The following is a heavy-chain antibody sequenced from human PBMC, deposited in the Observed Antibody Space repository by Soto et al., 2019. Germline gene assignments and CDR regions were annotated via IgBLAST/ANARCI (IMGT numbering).Heavy chain of an antibody. V-gene: IGHV3-23*01. D-gene: IGHD3-3*01. CDR1: VFTFSTHA. Sequence: GGSLSLSCASSVFTFSTHAMSWVRQAPGKGLEWVSSISSGGTTTFYAASVEGRFTIAKDKSKNTLDLQMNSLRADDTAVYFGAKEGGSIRDWFGRKFDSWGQGTQVTVSS. CDR3: AKEGGSIRDWFGRKFDS. CDR2: ISSGGTTT. J-gene: IGHJ4*02.